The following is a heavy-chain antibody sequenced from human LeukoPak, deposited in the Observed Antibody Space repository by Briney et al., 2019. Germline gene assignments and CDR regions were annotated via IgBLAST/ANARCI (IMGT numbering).Heavy chain of an antibody. CDR3: AKDGGGWISTGWYYFDY. CDR1: GVTFNNYS. J-gene: IGHJ4*02. D-gene: IGHD6-19*01. V-gene: IGHV3-23*01. Sequence: PGGSLILSCEASGVTFNNYSTSWVRQAPGKGLEWVATINGGGATTYYADFVKGRFTIYRDNSENTVYLKMKYLRDEDTAIYFCAKDGGGWISTGWYYFDYWSQGTLVTVSS. CDR2: INGGGATT.